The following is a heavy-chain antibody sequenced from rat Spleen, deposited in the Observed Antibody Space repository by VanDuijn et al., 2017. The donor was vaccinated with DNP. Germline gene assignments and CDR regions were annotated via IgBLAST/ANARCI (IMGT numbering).Heavy chain of an antibody. CDR2: IIYDGSRT. Sequence: EVQLVESGGGLVQPGNSLKLSCAASGFTFSDYYMAWVRQAPKKGLEWVATIIYDGSRTYYRDSVKGRFTISRDNAKSTLYLQMDSLRSEDTATYYCARVATEGMGYAMDAWGQGTSVTVSS. D-gene: IGHD1-11*01. J-gene: IGHJ4*01. V-gene: IGHV5S10*01. CDR3: ARVATEGMGYAMDA. CDR1: GFTFSDYY.